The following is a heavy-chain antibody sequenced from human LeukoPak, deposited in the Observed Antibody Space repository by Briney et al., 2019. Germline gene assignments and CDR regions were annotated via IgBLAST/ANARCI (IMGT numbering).Heavy chain of an antibody. CDR3: ATGVASGGPPTC. D-gene: IGHD6-13*01. J-gene: IGHJ4*02. V-gene: IGHV3-53*01. CDR2: ICGGGTT. Sequence: PGGSLRLSCAASGFTVSSNCMSWVRQAPGKGLKWVSAICGGGTTYYADSVKGRFTISRDNSKNTVYLQMNSLRAKDTAVYYCATGVASGGPPTCWGQGTLVTVSS. CDR1: GFTVSSNC.